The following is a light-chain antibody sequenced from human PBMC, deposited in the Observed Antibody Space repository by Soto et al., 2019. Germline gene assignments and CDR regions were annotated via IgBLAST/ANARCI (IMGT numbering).Light chain of an antibody. V-gene: IGLV2-23*02. CDR2: EVS. Sequence: ASGSASHEQKITISCTGTSSEVGSYNLVSWNQQHPGKAPKRMIYEVSKRPSGVSNRFSGSKSGNTASLAISVPQAEDEADYYCCSYAGSSSYYVFGTGTRSPS. J-gene: IGLJ1*01. CDR3: CSYAGSSSYYV. CDR1: SSEVGSYNL.